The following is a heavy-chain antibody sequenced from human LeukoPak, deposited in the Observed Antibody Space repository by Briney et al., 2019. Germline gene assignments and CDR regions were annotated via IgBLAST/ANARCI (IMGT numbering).Heavy chain of an antibody. D-gene: IGHD2-2*01. CDR3: ARTVVVVVGASDYFDY. CDR2: IRQDGGVK. CDR1: GFTFSSDW. J-gene: IGHJ4*02. V-gene: IGHV3-7*03. Sequence: PGGSLRLSCAASGFTFSSDWMTWFRQAPGKGLEWVANIRQDGGVKYYMDSAKGRFTLSRDNAKSSLYLQMNSLRVEDTAMYFCARTVVVVVGASDYFDYWGQGTLVTVSS.